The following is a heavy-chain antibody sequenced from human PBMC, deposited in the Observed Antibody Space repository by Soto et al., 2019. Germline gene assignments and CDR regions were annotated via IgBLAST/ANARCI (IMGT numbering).Heavy chain of an antibody. Sequence: GESLKIACHASGYSFTAYWITWVRQMPGKGLEWMATIDPSDSYVDYSPSFRGHVTFSVDRSITTVYLQCNSLKASDSAMYFCTRRASSSFYHFDFWGQGALVTVSS. V-gene: IGHV5-10-1*01. CDR2: IDPSDSYV. CDR3: TRRASSSFYHFDF. D-gene: IGHD2-2*01. CDR1: GYSFTAYW. J-gene: IGHJ4*02.